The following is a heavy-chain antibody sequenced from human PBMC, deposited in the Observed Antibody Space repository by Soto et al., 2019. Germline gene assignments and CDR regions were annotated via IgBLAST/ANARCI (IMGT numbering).Heavy chain of an antibody. CDR1: GGSISSGGYY. CDR2: LYYSGST. V-gene: IGHV4-31*03. D-gene: IGHD2-2*01. J-gene: IGHJ3*02. CDR3: ARALPVVPAAEFACAFDI. Sequence: QVQLQESGPGLVKPSQTLSLTCTVSGGSISSGGYYWSWIRQHPGKGLEWIGYLYYSGSTYYNPSLKGRVTISVDTSMNQFSLKRSSVTAAATSLYYCARALPVVPAAEFACAFDIWGQGTMVTVSS.